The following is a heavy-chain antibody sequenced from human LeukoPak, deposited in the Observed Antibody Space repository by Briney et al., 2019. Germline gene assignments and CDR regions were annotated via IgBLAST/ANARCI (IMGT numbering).Heavy chain of an antibody. V-gene: IGHV3-53*01. J-gene: IGHJ4*02. CDR2: IYSGGIT. CDR3: ARRGTSRSSYYFDY. CDR1: GFTVSSNY. Sequence: GGSLRLSCAASGFTVSSNYMTWVRQAPGKGLEWVSLIYSGGITYYADSVKGRFTISRDNSKNTLYLQMNSLRAEDTAVYYCARRGTSRSSYYFDYWGQGTLVTVSS.